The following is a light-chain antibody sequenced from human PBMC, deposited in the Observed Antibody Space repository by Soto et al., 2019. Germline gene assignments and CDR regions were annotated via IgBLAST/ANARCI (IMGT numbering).Light chain of an antibody. Sequence: QAVVTQPPSVSVAPGQRVTISCTGSSSNIGAGYDVHWYQQLPGTAPKLLIYGNSNRPSGVPDRFSGSKSGTSASLAITGLQAEDEADYYCQSYDSSLSLYVFGTGTKVTVL. CDR3: QSYDSSLSLYV. CDR1: SSNIGAGYD. J-gene: IGLJ1*01. V-gene: IGLV1-40*01. CDR2: GNS.